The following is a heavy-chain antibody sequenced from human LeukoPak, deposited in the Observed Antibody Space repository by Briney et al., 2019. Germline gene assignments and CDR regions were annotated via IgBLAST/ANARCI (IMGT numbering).Heavy chain of an antibody. CDR1: GYTFTNYC. CDR3: ARGWTGENDY. Sequence: SVKVSCKASGYTFTNYCMHWVRQAPGQGLEWMGGIIPIFGTANYAQKFQGRVTITADESTSTAYMELSSLRSEDTAVYYCARGWTGENDYWGQGTLVTVSS. CDR2: IIPIFGTA. V-gene: IGHV1-69*13. J-gene: IGHJ4*02. D-gene: IGHD3-10*01.